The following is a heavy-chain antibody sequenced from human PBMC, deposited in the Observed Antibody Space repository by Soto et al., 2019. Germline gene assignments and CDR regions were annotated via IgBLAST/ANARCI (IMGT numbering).Heavy chain of an antibody. CDR2: ISGGGDTT. J-gene: IGHJ4*02. V-gene: IGHV3-23*01. CDR3: AIGRGGSGSLTPRVDF. Sequence: EVQLLESGGGLVQPGGSLRLSCAASGFTFNNYAMTWVRQAPGKGLEWVSAISGGGDTTSYADSVKGRFTVSRDGSKNTLYLHMSSLRAEDTALYYLAIGRGGSGSLTPRVDFWGQGTLVTVSS. CDR1: GFTFNNYA. D-gene: IGHD3-10*01.